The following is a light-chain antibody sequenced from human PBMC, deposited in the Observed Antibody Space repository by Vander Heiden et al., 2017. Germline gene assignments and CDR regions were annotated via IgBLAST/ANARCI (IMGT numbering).Light chain of an antibody. J-gene: IGKJ1*01. CDR1: QCVLYRSNNKNC. CDR3: QQYNSTPWT. CDR2: WAS. V-gene: IGKV4-1*01. Sequence: ILMTQSPVSLAVPLGEGHHSNCMCSQCVLYRSNNKNCLAWYQQKPGQAPKLLIYWASTLECGVPERFSGSGSGTDFTLTISSLQAEDVAVYYCQQYNSTPWTFGQGTKVEIK.